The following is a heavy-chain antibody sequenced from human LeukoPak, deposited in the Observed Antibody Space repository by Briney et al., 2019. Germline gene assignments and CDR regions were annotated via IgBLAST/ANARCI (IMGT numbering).Heavy chain of an antibody. J-gene: IGHJ3*02. CDR2: ISSSSSYT. CDR1: GFTFSDYY. Sequence: GGSLRLSCAASGFTFSDYYMSWIRQAPGKGLEWVSYISSSSSYTNYADSVKGRFTISRDNAKNSLYLQMNSLRAEDTAVYYCARLTGDDAFDIWGQATMVTVSS. V-gene: IGHV3-11*06. D-gene: IGHD7-27*01. CDR3: ARLTGDDAFDI.